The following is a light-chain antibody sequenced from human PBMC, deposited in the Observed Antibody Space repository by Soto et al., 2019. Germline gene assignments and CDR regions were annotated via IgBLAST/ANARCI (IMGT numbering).Light chain of an antibody. V-gene: IGKV3-20*01. J-gene: IGKJ2*01. CDR3: QQYGSSPPMYT. CDR2: GAS. CDR1: QSVSSSS. Sequence: EMVLTQSPGTLSLSPGERATLSCRASQSVSSSSLAWYQQKPGQAPRLLNYGASSMATGIPDRFSGSGSGTDFTLTISRLEPEDFAVYYCQQYGSSPPMYTFGQGTKLEIK.